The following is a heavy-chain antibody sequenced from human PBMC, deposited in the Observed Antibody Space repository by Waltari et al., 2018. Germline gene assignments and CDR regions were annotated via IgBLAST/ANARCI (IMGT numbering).Heavy chain of an antibody. CDR3: ARVRYSGGWSDY. V-gene: IGHV3-30*02. Sequence: QVQLVESGGGVVQPGGSLRLSCAASGFTFSSYGMPWVRQAPGKGLEWVAFIRYDGSNKYYADSVKGRFTISRDNSKNTLYLQMNSLRAEDTAVYYCARVRYSGGWSDYWGQGTLVTVSS. D-gene: IGHD6-19*01. CDR1: GFTFSSYG. J-gene: IGHJ4*02. CDR2: IRYDGSNK.